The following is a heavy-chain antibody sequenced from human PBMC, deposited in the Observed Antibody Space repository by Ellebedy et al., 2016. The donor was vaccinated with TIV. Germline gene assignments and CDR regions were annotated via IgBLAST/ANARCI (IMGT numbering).Heavy chain of an antibody. Sequence: SGPTLVXPTQTLTLTCTFSGFSLSTSGMCVSWIRQPPGKGLEWIGEINHSGSTNYNPSLKSRVTMSVDTSKNQFSLKLSSVTAADTAVYYCAREAPNARSWPWGQGTLVTVSS. V-gene: IGHV4-39*07. CDR2: INHSGST. J-gene: IGHJ5*02. CDR3: AREAPNARSWP. CDR1: GFSLSTSGM. D-gene: IGHD6-13*01.